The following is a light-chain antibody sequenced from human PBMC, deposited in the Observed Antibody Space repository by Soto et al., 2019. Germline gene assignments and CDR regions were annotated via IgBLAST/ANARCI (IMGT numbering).Light chain of an antibody. CDR2: GAS. J-gene: IGKJ2*01. CDR1: QSVNTN. Sequence: EIVMTQSPATLSVSPGESATLYCRASQSVNTNLAWYQQKPGRAPRLLIHGASTRATGIPARFSGSGSGTEFTLNISSLQSEDFAVYYCQQYNNWPAHTFGQGTKREIK. CDR3: QQYNNWPAHT. V-gene: IGKV3-15*01.